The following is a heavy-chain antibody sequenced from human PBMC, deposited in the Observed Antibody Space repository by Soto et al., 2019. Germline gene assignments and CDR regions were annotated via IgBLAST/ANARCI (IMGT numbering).Heavy chain of an antibody. Sequence: EVQLVESGGGLVQPGGSLRLSCAASGFTVSSNYMSWVRQAPGKGLEWVSVIYSGGSTYYADSVKGRFTISRHNSKNTLYLQMNSLRAEDTAVYYCARGYYDFWSGSNYFDYWGQGTLVTVSS. J-gene: IGHJ4*02. CDR3: ARGYYDFWSGSNYFDY. CDR1: GFTVSSNY. D-gene: IGHD3-3*01. V-gene: IGHV3-53*04. CDR2: IYSGGST.